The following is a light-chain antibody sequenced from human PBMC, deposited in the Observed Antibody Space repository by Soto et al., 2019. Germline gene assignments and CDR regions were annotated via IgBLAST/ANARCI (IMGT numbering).Light chain of an antibody. J-gene: IGKJ5*01. CDR3: HQRNK. V-gene: IGKV1D-13*01. CDR2: DTS. Sequence: AIQLTQSPSSLSASVGDRVSITCRASQDIKTYLAWYQQKQGKAPKLLIYDTSNRATGIPARFSGSRSGTDFTLTISSLEPEDFGVYFCHQRNKFGQGTRLEIK. CDR1: QDIKTY.